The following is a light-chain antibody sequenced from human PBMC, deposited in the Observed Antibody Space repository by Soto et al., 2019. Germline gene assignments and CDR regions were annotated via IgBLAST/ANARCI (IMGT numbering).Light chain of an antibody. CDR1: SSDVGAYDY. V-gene: IGLV2-11*01. CDR2: DVN. CDR3: RSYGGTYV. Sequence: QSALTQPRSVSGSPGQSVTISCTGTSSDVGAYDYVSWYQHHPGKAPNLIIYDVNKRPSGVPDRFSGSESGNTASLTISGLQSDDEADYYCRSYGGTYVFGSGTKLTVL. J-gene: IGLJ1*01.